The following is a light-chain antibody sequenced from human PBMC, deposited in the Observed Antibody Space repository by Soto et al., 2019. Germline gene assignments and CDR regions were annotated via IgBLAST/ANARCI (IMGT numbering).Light chain of an antibody. Sequence: DIQMTQSPSTLSASVGDRVTITCRASQSISSWLAWYQQKPGKAPKLLIYDASSLESGVPSRFSGSGSGTEFSLTISSLQPDDFAAYYCQQYNSYPLTFGGGTKVEIK. CDR3: QQYNSYPLT. CDR2: DAS. V-gene: IGKV1-5*01. CDR1: QSISSW. J-gene: IGKJ4*01.